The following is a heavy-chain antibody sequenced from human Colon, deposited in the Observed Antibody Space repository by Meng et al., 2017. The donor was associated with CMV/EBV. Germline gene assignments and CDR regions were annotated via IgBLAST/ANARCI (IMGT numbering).Heavy chain of an antibody. CDR1: GGSIRSSSSY. CDR2: IYFSGST. J-gene: IGHJ4*02. D-gene: IGHD6-19*01. Sequence: SETLSLTCAVSGGSIRSSSSYWGWIRQPPGKGPEWLGSIYFSGSTYHNPSLESRVTISVDPSKNQFSLWLRSVTAADTAVYYCARGIAVAGLFDYWGQGTLVTVS. CDR3: ARGIAVAGLFDY. V-gene: IGHV4-39*07.